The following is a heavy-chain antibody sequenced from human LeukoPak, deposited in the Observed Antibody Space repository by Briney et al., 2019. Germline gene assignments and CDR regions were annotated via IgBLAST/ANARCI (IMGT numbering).Heavy chain of an antibody. J-gene: IGHJ1*01. CDR3: ARAASCGGDCSSSYLQH. Sequence: PGGSLRLSCAASGFTFSSHWMQWVRQAPGKGLVWVSRINTDGSSTSYADSVKGRFNISRDNAKNTLYLQMNSLRAEDMAVYYCARAASCGGDCSSSYLQHWGQGTLVTVSS. V-gene: IGHV3-74*01. D-gene: IGHD2-21*02. CDR2: INTDGSST. CDR1: GFTFSSHW.